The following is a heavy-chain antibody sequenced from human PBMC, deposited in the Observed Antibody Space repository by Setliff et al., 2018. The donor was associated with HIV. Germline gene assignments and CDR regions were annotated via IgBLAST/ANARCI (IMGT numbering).Heavy chain of an antibody. CDR1: DDPISCYY. CDR2: LYVSGDT. V-gene: IGHV4-4*07. J-gene: IGHJ6*03. Sequence: SETLSLTCYVTDDPISCYYWSWVRQPAGKGLEWIGRLYVSGDTNYNPSLKSRVTMSLDTSKKHFSLNLKSVTAADTAVYYCALTGHRLLRGYMDVWGKGTTVTVSS. D-gene: IGHD2-15*01. CDR3: ALTGHRLLRGYMDV.